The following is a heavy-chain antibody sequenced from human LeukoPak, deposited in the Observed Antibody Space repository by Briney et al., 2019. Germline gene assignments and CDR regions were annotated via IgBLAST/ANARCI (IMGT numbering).Heavy chain of an antibody. J-gene: IGHJ4*02. CDR1: GGSFSGYY. Sequence: PSETLSLTCAVYGGSFSGYYWSWIRQPPGEGLEWIGEINHSGSTNYNPSLKSRVTISVDTSKNQFSLKLSSVTAADTAVYYCARGWRRGYSGYDWVYWGQGTLVTVSS. D-gene: IGHD5-12*01. CDR2: INHSGST. V-gene: IGHV4-34*01. CDR3: ARGWRRGYSGYDWVY.